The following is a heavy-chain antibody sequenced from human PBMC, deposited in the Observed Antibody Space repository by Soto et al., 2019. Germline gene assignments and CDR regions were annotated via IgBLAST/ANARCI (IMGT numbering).Heavy chain of an antibody. Sequence: SGTLSLTRTFSCGSIRSGGYYWGWIRQHPGKGLEWIGYIYYSGSTYYNPSLKSRVTISVDTSKNQFSLKLSSVTAADTAVYYCAKTTVTKSFDYWGQGTLVTVSS. V-gene: IGHV4-31*03. CDR2: IYYSGST. J-gene: IGHJ4*02. CDR3: AKTTVTKSFDY. D-gene: IGHD4-17*01. CDR1: CGSIRSGGYY.